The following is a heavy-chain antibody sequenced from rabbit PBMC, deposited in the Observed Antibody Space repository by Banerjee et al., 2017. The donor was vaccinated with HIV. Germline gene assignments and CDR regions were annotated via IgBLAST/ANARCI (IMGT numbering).Heavy chain of an antibody. CDR1: GVSFSFSSY. V-gene: IGHV1S40*01. D-gene: IGHD6-1*01. J-gene: IGHJ4*01. CDR3: ARARYIRGGFGATYPTYFNL. CDR2: IGNGDGST. Sequence: QSLEESGGDLVKPGASLTLTCTASGVSFSFSSYMCWVRQAPGKGLEWIACIGNGDGSTYYASWPKGRFTISRASSTTVTLRMTSLTAADTATYFCARARYIRGGFGATYPTYFNLWGPGTLVTVS.